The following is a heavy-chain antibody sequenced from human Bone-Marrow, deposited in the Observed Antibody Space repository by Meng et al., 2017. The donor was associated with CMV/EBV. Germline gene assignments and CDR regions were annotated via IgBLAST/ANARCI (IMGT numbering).Heavy chain of an antibody. Sequence: ASVTVSCKASGYTFSDYYMHWVRQAPGQGLEWMGWINPYSGGTNYAQKFQDRVTKTRDTSISTAYMELSRLRSDDTAIYFCAKNQRRALFNSASGCDYWGQGTVVTVSS. CDR1: GYTFSDYY. CDR3: AKNQRRALFNSASGCDY. CDR2: INPYSGGT. D-gene: IGHD2-21*01. J-gene: IGHJ4*02. V-gene: IGHV1-2*02.